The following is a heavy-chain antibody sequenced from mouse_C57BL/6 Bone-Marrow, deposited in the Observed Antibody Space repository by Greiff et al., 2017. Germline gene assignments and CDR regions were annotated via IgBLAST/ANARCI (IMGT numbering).Heavy chain of an antibody. V-gene: IGHV1-82*01. CDR1: GYAFSSSW. Sequence: LVESGPELVKPGASVKISCKASGYAFSSSWMNWVKQRPGKGLEWIGRIYPGDGDTNYNGKFKGKATLTADKSSSTAYMQRSSLTSEDSAVYFWARGGGNYEYCDVWGTGTTVTVSS. D-gene: IGHD2-1*01. CDR2: IYPGDGDT. J-gene: IGHJ1*03. CDR3: ARGGGNYEYCDV.